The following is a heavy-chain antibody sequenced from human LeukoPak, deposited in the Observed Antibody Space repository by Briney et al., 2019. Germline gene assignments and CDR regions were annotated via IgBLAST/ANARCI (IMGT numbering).Heavy chain of an antibody. D-gene: IGHD2-2*01. V-gene: IGHV4-34*01. CDR3: ARAAIHNIVVVPAAILRPTGKWFDP. Sequence: KPSETLSLTCAVYGGSFSGYYWSWIRQPPVKGLEWIGEINHSGSTNYNPSLKSRVTISVDTSKNQFSLKLSSVTAADTAVYYCARAAIHNIVVVPAAILRPTGKWFDPWGQGTLVTVSS. CDR1: GGSFSGYY. CDR2: INHSGST. J-gene: IGHJ5*02.